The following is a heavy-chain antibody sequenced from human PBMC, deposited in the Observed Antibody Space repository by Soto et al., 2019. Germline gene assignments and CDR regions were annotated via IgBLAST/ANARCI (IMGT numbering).Heavy chain of an antibody. D-gene: IGHD1-1*01. V-gene: IGHV4-59*12. Sequence: SETLSLTCTVSGGSISSYYWSWIRQPPGKGLEWIGYIYYSGSTNYNPSLKSRVTISVDTSKNQFSLKLSSVTAADTAVYYCARGSVHSYYFDYWGQGTLVTVSS. CDR3: ARGSVHSYYFDY. CDR2: IYYSGST. CDR1: GGSISSYY. J-gene: IGHJ4*02.